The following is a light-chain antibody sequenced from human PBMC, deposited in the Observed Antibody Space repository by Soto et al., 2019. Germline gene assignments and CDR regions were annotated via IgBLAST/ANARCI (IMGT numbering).Light chain of an antibody. Sequence: IQLTQSPSSLSASVGDRVTITCRASQGISSYLAWYQQKPGKAPKLLSYGASTLEGGVPFRFSGSGSGTDFTLIISSVQPEDFATYYCQQLNTYPITFGQGTRLEIK. CDR2: GAS. CDR1: QGISSY. V-gene: IGKV1-9*01. CDR3: QQLNTYPIT. J-gene: IGKJ5*01.